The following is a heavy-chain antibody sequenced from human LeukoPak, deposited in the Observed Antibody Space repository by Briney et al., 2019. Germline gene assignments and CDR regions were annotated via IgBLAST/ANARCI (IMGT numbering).Heavy chain of an antibody. CDR3: ARDSHAGGYYYDSSGYSDY. Sequence: GGSLRLSCAASGFTVSSNYMSWVRQAPGKGLEGASVIYSGGSAYYADSVKGRFTISRDNSKNTLYLQMNSLRAEDTAVYYCARDSHAGGYYYDSSGYSDYWGQGTLVTVSS. D-gene: IGHD3-22*01. CDR1: GFTVSSNY. V-gene: IGHV3-53*01. J-gene: IGHJ4*02. CDR2: IYSGGSA.